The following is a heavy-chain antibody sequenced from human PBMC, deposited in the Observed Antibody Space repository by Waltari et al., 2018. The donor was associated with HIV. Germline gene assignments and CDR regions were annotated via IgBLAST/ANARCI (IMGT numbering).Heavy chain of an antibody. J-gene: IGHJ2*01. V-gene: IGHV4-39*01. D-gene: IGHD5-18*01. Sequence: QLQLQESGPGLVKPSETMSLNCTVYGGSISSSSYHWDWISQPPGKGLEWIGSIYYSGSTYYNPSLKSRVTISVDTSKNQFSMKLSSVTAADTAVYYCARVQTGVDTAMVNRYFDLWGRGTLVTVSS. CDR3: ARVQTGVDTAMVNRYFDL. CDR1: GGSISSSSYH. CDR2: IYYSGST.